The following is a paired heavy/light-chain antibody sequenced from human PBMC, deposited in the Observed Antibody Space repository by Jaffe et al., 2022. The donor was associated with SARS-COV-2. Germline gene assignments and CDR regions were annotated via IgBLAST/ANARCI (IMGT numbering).Light chain of an antibody. J-gene: IGKJ2*01. CDR2: GAS. V-gene: IGKV3-20*01. CDR1: QTVISNF. CDR3: QQYGDSYT. Sequence: EVVLTQSPGTLSLSPGERVTLSCRASQTVISNFLAWYQQKPGQAPRLLIYGASNRATGIPDRFSGGGSGTDFTLTISRLEPEDFAVYHCQQYGDSYTFGQGTKLEIK.
Heavy chain of an antibody. CDR1: GFSLANSGET. CDR3: VHSRWSPSLAFFDS. Sequence: QITLKESGPTLVKPTQTLTVTCSFSGFSLANSGETVGWIRQPPGKALEWLALIYWDDDKRYSPSLSNRLTVTKDASKNQVVLTMTNMVTVDTATYYCVHSRWSPSLAFFDSWGQGARVTVSS. D-gene: IGHD2-15*01. V-gene: IGHV2-5*02. J-gene: IGHJ4*02. CDR2: IYWDDDK.